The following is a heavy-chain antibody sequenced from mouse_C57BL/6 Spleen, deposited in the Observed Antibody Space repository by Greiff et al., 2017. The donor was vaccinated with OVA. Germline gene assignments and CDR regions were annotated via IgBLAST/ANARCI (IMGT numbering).Heavy chain of an antibody. J-gene: IGHJ2*01. CDR3: ARWGYGSSFPFDY. CDR1: GYTFTNYW. V-gene: IGHV1-63*01. CDR2: IYPGGGYT. D-gene: IGHD1-1*01. Sequence: QVQLQQSGAELVRPGTSVKMSCKASGYTFTNYWIGWAKQRPGHGLEWIGDIYPGGGYTNYNEKFKGKATLTADKSSSTAYMQFSSLTSEDSAIYYCARWGYGSSFPFDYWGQGTTLTVSS.